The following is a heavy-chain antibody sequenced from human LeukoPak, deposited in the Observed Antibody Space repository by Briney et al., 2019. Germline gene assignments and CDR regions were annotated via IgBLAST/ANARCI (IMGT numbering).Heavy chain of an antibody. Sequence: SETLSLTCTVSGGSISSYYWSWIRQPPGKGLEWIGYIYYSGSTNYNPSLKSRVTISVDTSKNQFSLKLSSVTAADTAVYYCARGHRGTGYFDYWGQGTLVTVSS. V-gene: IGHV4-59*08. CDR3: ARGHRGTGYFDY. CDR2: IYYSGST. D-gene: IGHD1-1*01. CDR1: GGSISSYY. J-gene: IGHJ4*02.